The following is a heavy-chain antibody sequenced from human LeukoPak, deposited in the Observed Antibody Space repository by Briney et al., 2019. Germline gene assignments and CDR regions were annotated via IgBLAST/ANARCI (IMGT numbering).Heavy chain of an antibody. CDR3: TRDRVAISLGFDP. J-gene: IGHJ5*02. D-gene: IGHD3-3*01. Sequence: GGSLRLSCTASGFTVGDYAMSWFRQAPGKGLEWEGFIRSKAYGGTTEYAASVKGRFTISRDDSKSIAYLQMNSLKTEDTAVYYCTRDRVAISLGFDPWGQGTLVTVSS. CDR1: GFTVGDYA. V-gene: IGHV3-49*03. CDR2: IRSKAYGGTT.